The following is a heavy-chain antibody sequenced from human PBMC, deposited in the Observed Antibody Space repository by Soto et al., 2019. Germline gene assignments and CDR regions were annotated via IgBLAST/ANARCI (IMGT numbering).Heavy chain of an antibody. D-gene: IGHD3-16*02. Sequence: QVQLVESGGSVVQPGRSLRLSCEASGFTFTSYAMHWVRQAPGKGLEWVAVISYDGINEYYADSVKGRFTISRDNSTNTLFLQMSSLRVEATAVYYCARDRLRLGELTLRGYFDYWGQGTLVTVSS. CDR2: ISYDGINE. J-gene: IGHJ4*02. CDR3: ARDRLRLGELTLRGYFDY. V-gene: IGHV3-30*15. CDR1: GFTFTSYA.